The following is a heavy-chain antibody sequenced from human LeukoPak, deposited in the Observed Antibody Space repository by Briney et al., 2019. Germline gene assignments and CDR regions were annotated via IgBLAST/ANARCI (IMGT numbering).Heavy chain of an antibody. J-gene: IGHJ4*02. CDR2: MYDSGST. V-gene: IGHV4-59*11. CDR1: GVSISSHY. D-gene: IGHD5-18*01. CDR3: ATIKRGSIYGYFDF. Sequence: SETLSLTCTVSGVSISSHYWSWIRQPPGKGLEWIAYMYDSGSTKDNPSLKSRITLSADTSKNQFSLRLSSVTAADTDVYSCATIKRGSIYGYFDFWGQGILVTVSS.